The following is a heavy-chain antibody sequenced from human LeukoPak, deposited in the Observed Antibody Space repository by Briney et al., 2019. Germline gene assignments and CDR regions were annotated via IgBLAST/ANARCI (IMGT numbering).Heavy chain of an antibody. Sequence: GGSLRLSCAASGFTFSGNWMHWVRQAPGKGLVWVSRISEDGSTTNYADSVKGRSTIFRDNAKNTLYLQMNSLRAEDTAVYYCVRDLGGRSGHWGQGTLVTVSS. CDR2: ISEDGSTT. CDR3: VRDLGGRSGH. V-gene: IGHV3-74*01. CDR1: GFTFSGNW. D-gene: IGHD1-26*01. J-gene: IGHJ4*02.